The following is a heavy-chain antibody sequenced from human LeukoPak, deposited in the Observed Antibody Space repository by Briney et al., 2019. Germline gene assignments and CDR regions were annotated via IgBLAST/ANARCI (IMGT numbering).Heavy chain of an antibody. J-gene: IGHJ3*02. V-gene: IGHV3-21*01. D-gene: IGHD6-19*01. CDR1: GFTLSSYA. CDR3: AKDIAVAGRNAFDI. CDR2: ISTSSSYI. Sequence: GGSLRLSCAASGFTLSSYAMSWVRQAPGKGLDWVSYISTSSSYIYYADSVKGRFTTSRDNAKNSLYLQMNSLRAEDTAVYYCAKDIAVAGRNAFDIWGQGTMVTVSS.